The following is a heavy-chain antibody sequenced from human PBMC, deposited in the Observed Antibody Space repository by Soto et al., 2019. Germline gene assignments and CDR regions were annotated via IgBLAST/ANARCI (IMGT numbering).Heavy chain of an antibody. CDR1: GYSFTSYW. V-gene: IGHV5-51*01. J-gene: IGHJ4*02. CDR2: IYPGDSDT. D-gene: IGHD3-9*01. Sequence: GESLKISCKGSGYSFTSYWIGWVRQMPGKGLEWMGIIYPGDSDTRYSPSFQGQVTISADTSISTAYLQWSSMKASDTAMYYCARHGSYYDILTGYYSPDYGDYWGQGTLVTVSS. CDR3: ARHGSYYDILTGYYSPDYGDY.